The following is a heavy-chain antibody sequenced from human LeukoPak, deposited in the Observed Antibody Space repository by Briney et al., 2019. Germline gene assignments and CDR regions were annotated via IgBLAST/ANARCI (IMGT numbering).Heavy chain of an antibody. D-gene: IGHD6-13*01. V-gene: IGHV1-69*06. CDR2: IIPNLDSP. Sequence: ASVRVSCKASGGTFGKDAFSWVRQAPGQGLEWMGGIIPNLDSPNYAWTYQGRVTITADKSTNTSYMDMSSLSFADTAIYYCARGSSSWQIDYWGQGTLITVSS. J-gene: IGHJ4*02. CDR3: ARGSSSWQIDY. CDR1: GGTFGKDA.